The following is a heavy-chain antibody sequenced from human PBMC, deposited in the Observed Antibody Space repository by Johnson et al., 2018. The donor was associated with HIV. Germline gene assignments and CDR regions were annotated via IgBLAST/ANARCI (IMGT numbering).Heavy chain of an antibody. V-gene: IGHV3-30*02. J-gene: IGHJ3*02. CDR3: AREGGAVASRAFDI. Sequence: QVQLMESGGGVVQPGGSLRLSCAASGFTFSSYGMHWVRQAPGKGLEWVAFIRYDGSNKYYADSVKGRFTISRDNSKNTLYLQMNSLRAEDTAVYYCAREGGAVASRAFDIWGQGTMVTVSS. D-gene: IGHD6-19*01. CDR1: GFTFSSYG. CDR2: IRYDGSNK.